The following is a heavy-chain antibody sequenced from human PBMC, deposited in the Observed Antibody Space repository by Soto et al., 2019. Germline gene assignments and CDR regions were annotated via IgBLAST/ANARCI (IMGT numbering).Heavy chain of an antibody. V-gene: IGHV3-13*01. D-gene: IGHD6-13*01. CDR3: AKSQEIGTHFFDS. CDR1: GFTFRGFD. CDR2: IGTAGDT. J-gene: IGHJ4*02. Sequence: GALRLSCEASGFTFRGFDMHWVRQHTGKGLEWVSSIGTAGDTYYAVSVKGRFTISRDNAKNSLSLHMNSLRAGDMAVYFCAKSQEIGTHFFDSWGQGTQVTFSS.